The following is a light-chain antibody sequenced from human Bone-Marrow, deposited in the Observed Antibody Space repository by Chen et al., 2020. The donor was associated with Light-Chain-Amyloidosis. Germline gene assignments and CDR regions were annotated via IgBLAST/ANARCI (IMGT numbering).Light chain of an antibody. CDR1: QDINIY. J-gene: IGKJ2*01. CDR3: QQYTNYPFT. CDR2: GAS. Sequence: DIQMTQSPSSVSASIGDRVTITCRASQDINIYVAWFQQRPGKAPQSLIYGASTLHSWVPSKFSGSGSGTDFTLTISSLQPEDFATYYCQQYTNYPFTFGQGTKVEI. V-gene: IGKV1-16*02.